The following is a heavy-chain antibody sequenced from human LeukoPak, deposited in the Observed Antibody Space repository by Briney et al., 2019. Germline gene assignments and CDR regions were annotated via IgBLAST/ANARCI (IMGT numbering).Heavy chain of an antibody. CDR3: AREGKQSFDY. V-gene: IGHV4-59*01. Sequence: SETLSLTCTVSGGSISSYYWSWIRQPPGKGLEWIGYIYYSGSTNYNPSLMSRVTISVDTSKNQFSLKLNSVTAADTAVYYCAREGKQSFDYWGQGTLVTVSS. D-gene: IGHD6-19*01. CDR2: IYYSGST. J-gene: IGHJ4*02. CDR1: GGSISSYY.